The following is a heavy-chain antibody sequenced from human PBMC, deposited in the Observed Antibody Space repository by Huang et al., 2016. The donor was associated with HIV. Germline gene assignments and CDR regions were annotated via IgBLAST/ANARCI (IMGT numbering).Heavy chain of an antibody. CDR2: IYPEDSDT. D-gene: IGHD5-18*01. V-gene: IGHV5-51*01. J-gene: IGHJ6*02. CDR3: ARLDTARNYYYYGLDV. Sequence: EEQLVQSGAEVKKPGESLKISCEGSGYSFAKYWIGWGRQMPGKGLEWMGIIYPEDSDTRYSPSFQGQGSISADKSISTAYLQWSSLKASDTAMYYCARLDTARNYYYYGLDVWGQGTSVIVSS. CDR1: GYSFAKYW.